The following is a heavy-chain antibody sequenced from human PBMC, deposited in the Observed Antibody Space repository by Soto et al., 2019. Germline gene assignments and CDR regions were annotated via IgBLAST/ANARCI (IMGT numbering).Heavy chain of an antibody. CDR1: GFTFSSYA. CDR2: ISGSGGST. CDR3: AKDMGIAVAGTEGGFDY. V-gene: IGHV3-23*01. J-gene: IGHJ4*02. D-gene: IGHD6-19*01. Sequence: EVQLLESGGGLVQPGGSLRHSCAASGFTFSSYAMSWVRQAPGKGLEWVSAISGSGGSTYYADSVKGRFTISRDNSKNTLYLQMNSLRAEDTAVYYCAKDMGIAVAGTEGGFDYWGQGTLVTVSS.